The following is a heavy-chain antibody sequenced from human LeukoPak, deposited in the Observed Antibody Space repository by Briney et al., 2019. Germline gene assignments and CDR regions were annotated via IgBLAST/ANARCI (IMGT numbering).Heavy chain of an antibody. D-gene: IGHD2-2*01. Sequence: GGSLRLSCAASGFTFSSYGMHWVRQAPGKGLEWVAFIRYDGSNKHYADSVKGRFTISRDNSKNTLYLQMNSLRAEDTAVYYCAKDREYQLPLDYYFDYWGQGTLVTVSS. J-gene: IGHJ4*02. CDR1: GFTFSSYG. CDR3: AKDREYQLPLDYYFDY. V-gene: IGHV3-30*02. CDR2: IRYDGSNK.